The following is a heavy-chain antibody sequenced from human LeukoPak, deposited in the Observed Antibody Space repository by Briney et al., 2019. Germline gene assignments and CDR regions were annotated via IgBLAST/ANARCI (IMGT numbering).Heavy chain of an antibody. CDR2: IYYSGST. D-gene: IGHD3-10*01. CDR3: ARGHVARGVIITQNWFDP. V-gene: IGHV4-59*01. J-gene: IGHJ5*02. CDR1: GGSISSYY. Sequence: SETLSLTCSVSGGSISSYYWSWIRQPPGKGLEWIGYIYYSGSTNYNPSLKSRVTISVDTSKNQFSLKLSSVTAADTAVYYCARGHVARGVIITQNWFDPWGQGTLVTVSS.